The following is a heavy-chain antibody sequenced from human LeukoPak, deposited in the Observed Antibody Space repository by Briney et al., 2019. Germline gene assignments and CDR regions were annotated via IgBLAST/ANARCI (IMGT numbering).Heavy chain of an antibody. D-gene: IGHD1-26*01. V-gene: IGHV3-21*01. CDR1: GFTFNNYN. Sequence: GGSLRLSCAASGFTFNNYNMNWIRQAPGKALEWVSSITSSGTYIFYADSVKGRFTISRDNAKNSLYLQMNSLGPEDTAVYYCARDPYSGNYGNYYYYYMDVWGKGTTVTISS. CDR3: ARDPYSGNYGNYYYYYMDV. CDR2: ITSSGTYI. J-gene: IGHJ6*03.